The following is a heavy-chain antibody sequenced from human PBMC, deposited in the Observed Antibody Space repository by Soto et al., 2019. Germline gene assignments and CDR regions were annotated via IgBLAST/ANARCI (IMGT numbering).Heavy chain of an antibody. CDR1: GYSFTSYG. D-gene: IGHD1-26*01. V-gene: IGHV5-51*01. Sequence: XGSLKISCKGSGYSFTSYGIGWVRQMPGKGLEWMGIIYPGDSDTRYSPSFQGQVTISADKSISTAYLQWSSLKASDTAMYYCARHVFPIVGDTTDPSYGMDVWGQGTTVTGSS. J-gene: IGHJ6*02. CDR3: ARHVFPIVGDTTDPSYGMDV. CDR2: IYPGDSDT.